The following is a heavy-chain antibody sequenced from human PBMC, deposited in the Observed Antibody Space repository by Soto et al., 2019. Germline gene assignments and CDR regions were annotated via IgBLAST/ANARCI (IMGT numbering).Heavy chain of an antibody. CDR2: ISYDGSNK. V-gene: IGHV3-30-3*01. Sequence: QVQLVESGGGVVQPGGSLRLSCSASGFTFSNNAMDWVRQAPGKGLEWVAVISYDGSNKYIAESVKGRFTISRDNSKNTLFLQMNSLRAEDTAIYYCARGTTTSAFSAMDVWGQGTTVTVSS. CDR1: GFTFSNNA. D-gene: IGHD1-1*01. J-gene: IGHJ6*02. CDR3: ARGTTTSAFSAMDV.